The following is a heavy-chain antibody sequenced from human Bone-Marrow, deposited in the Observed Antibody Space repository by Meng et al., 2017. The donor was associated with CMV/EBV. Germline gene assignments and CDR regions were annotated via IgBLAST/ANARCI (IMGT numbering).Heavy chain of an antibody. D-gene: IGHD2/OR15-2a*01. CDR3: AREYYYSGWFES. V-gene: IGHV4-59*11. J-gene: IGHJ5*01. CDR2: IYYSGNT. CDR1: GGSISSHY. Sequence: GSLRLSCTVSGGSISSHYWSWIRQPPGKGLEWIGYIYYSGNTNYNPSLKSRLTISIDSSKNQFSLNLDSVTAADTAVYYCAREYYYSGWFESWGQGTLVTVSS.